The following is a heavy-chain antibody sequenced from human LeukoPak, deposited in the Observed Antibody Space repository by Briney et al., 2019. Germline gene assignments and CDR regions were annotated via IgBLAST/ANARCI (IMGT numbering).Heavy chain of an antibody. J-gene: IGHJ3*02. CDR2: INHSGST. CDR1: GGSFSGYY. D-gene: IGHD3-10*01. V-gene: IGHV4-34*01. CDR3: ARARVGFGELYGAFDI. Sequence: SETLSLTCAVYGGSFSGYYWSWIRQPPGKGLEWIGEINHSGSTNYNPSLKSRVTISVDTSKNQFSLKLSSVTAADTAVYYCARARVGFGELYGAFDIWGQGTMVTVSS.